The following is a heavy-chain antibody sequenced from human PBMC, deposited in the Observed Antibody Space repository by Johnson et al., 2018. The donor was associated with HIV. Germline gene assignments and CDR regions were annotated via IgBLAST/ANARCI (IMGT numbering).Heavy chain of an antibody. CDR3: ARKQWLEIPSDAFDV. CDR2: LYSDGSDT. D-gene: IGHD6-19*01. V-gene: IGHV3-74*03. Sequence: VQLVESGGGVVQPGGSLRLSCAASGFTFSSYGMHWVRQAPGKGLVWVARLYSDGSDTAYADSVKGRFTISRDNAKKKLYLQMNSLRAEDTAVYYCARKQWLEIPSDAFDVWGQGTMVTVSS. CDR1: GFTFSSYG. J-gene: IGHJ3*01.